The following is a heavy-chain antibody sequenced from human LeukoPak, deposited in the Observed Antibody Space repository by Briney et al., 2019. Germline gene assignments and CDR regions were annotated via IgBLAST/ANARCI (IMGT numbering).Heavy chain of an antibody. CDR3: ARDYCSSTSCHWYFDP. CDR1: GDSVSSNIVA. J-gene: IGHJ2*01. D-gene: IGHD2-2*01. CDR2: TYYRSKWYN. V-gene: IGHV6-1*01. Sequence: SQTLSLTCAISGDSVSSNIVAWNWIRQSPSRGLEWLGRTYYRSKWYNDYAVSVKSRITINRDTSKNQFSLQLNSVTPEDTAVYYCARDYCSSTSCHWYFDPWGRGTLVTVSS.